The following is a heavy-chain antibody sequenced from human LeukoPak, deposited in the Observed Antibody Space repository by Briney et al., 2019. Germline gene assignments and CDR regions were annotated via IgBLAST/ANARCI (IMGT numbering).Heavy chain of an antibody. V-gene: IGHV4-61*01. Sequence: SETLSLTCDVSGVSINTCCYYWTWIRQPPGKGLEWIVYMYYSGSTRYNSSLRSRLTISLDSSKNQFSLRLTSVTAADTAVYYCARGRSYGFDFDSWGPGTLVIVSS. CDR1: GVSINTCCYY. CDR2: MYYSGST. D-gene: IGHD5-18*01. J-gene: IGHJ4*02. CDR3: ARGRSYGFDFDS.